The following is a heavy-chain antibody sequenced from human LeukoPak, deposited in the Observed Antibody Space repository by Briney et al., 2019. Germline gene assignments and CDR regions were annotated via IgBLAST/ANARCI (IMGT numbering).Heavy chain of an antibody. CDR1: GFTFSSYA. CDR2: ISGSGGST. J-gene: IGHJ4*02. V-gene: IGHV3-23*01. CDR3: AKDPPDTVTTRDCFDY. D-gene: IGHD4-17*01. Sequence: GGSLRLSCAASGFTFSSYAMSWVRQAPGKGLEWVSAISGSGGSTYYADSVKGRFTISRDNSKNTLYLQMNSLRAEDTAVYYCAKDPPDTVTTRDCFDYWGQGTLVTVSS.